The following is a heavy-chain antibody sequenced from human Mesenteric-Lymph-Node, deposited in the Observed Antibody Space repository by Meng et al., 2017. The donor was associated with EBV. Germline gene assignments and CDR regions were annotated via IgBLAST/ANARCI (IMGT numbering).Heavy chain of an antibody. D-gene: IGHD3-10*01. Sequence: QVRLRESGPGLVKPSETLSLTCTVSGGYVSSNNYYWSWIRQPPGKGLEWIGYVYYSGSTNYNPSLKSRVTISVDTSKNQFSLDLYSVTAADTAVYYCARENPARGNWFDPWGQGALVTVSS. J-gene: IGHJ5*02. CDR1: GGYVSSNNYY. V-gene: IGHV4-61*01. CDR2: VYYSGST. CDR3: ARENPARGNWFDP.